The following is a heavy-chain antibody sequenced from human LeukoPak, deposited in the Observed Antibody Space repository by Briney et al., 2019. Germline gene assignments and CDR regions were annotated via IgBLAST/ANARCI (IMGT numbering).Heavy chain of an antibody. J-gene: IGHJ4*02. V-gene: IGHV3-23*01. D-gene: IGHD5-18*01. Sequence: GGSLRLSCAASGFTVSSNYMSWVRQAPGKGLEWVSAISGSGGSTYYADSVKGRFTISRDNSKNTLYLQMNSLRAEDTAVYYCAKDKVNGYSYGYYFDYWGQGTLVTVSS. CDR3: AKDKVNGYSYGYYFDY. CDR1: GFTVSSNY. CDR2: ISGSGGST.